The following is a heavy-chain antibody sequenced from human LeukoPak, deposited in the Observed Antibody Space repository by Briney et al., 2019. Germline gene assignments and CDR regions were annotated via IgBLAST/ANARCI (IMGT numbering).Heavy chain of an antibody. J-gene: IGHJ5*02. CDR1: GGSISSGGYY. CDR2: IYYSGST. Sequence: PSETLSLTCTVSGGSISSGGYYWSWSRQHPGKGLEWIGYIYYSGSTYYNPSLKSRVTISVDTSKNQFSLKLSSVTAADTAVYYCARVAYSSSWYWFDPWGRGTLVTVSS. D-gene: IGHD6-13*01. V-gene: IGHV4-31*03. CDR3: ARVAYSSSWYWFDP.